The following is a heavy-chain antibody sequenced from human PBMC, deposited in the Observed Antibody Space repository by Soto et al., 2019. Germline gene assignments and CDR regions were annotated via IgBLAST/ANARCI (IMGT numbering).Heavy chain of an antibody. Sequence: GGALRLSCAASGFTFCSYALSWGPPAPGEGLEWVSAISGSGGSTYYADSVKGRFTISRDNSKNTLYLQMNSLRAEDTAVYYCARGGLAYCGGDCYSSFDYWGQGTLVTVSS. CDR3: ARGGLAYCGGDCYSSFDY. CDR1: GFTFCSYA. CDR2: ISGSGGST. D-gene: IGHD2-21*01. J-gene: IGHJ4*02. V-gene: IGHV3-23*01.